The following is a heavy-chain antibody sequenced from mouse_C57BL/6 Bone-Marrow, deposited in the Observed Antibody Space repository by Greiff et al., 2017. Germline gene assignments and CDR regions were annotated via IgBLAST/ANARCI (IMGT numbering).Heavy chain of an antibody. J-gene: IGHJ4*01. Sequence: EVTLVESGGGLVKPGGSLKLSCAASGFTFSSYTMSWVRQTPEKRLEWVATISGGGGNTYYPDSVKGRFTISRDNAKNTLYLQMSSLRSEDTALYYCAREDTTVPLYYAMDYWGQGTSVTVSS. CDR1: GFTFSSYT. D-gene: IGHD1-1*01. CDR2: ISGGGGNT. V-gene: IGHV5-9*01. CDR3: AREDTTVPLYYAMDY.